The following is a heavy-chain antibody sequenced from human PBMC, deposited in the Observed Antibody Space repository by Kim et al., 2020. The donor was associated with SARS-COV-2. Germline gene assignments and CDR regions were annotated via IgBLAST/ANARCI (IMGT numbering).Heavy chain of an antibody. V-gene: IGHV1-2*06. CDR1: GYTFTGYY. Sequence: ASVKVSCKASGYTFTGYYMHWVRQAPGQGLEWMGRINPNSGGTNYAQKFQGRVTMTRDTSISTAYMELSRLRSDDTAVYYCARDQDSSGWFDPDYYFDYWGQGTLVTVSS. D-gene: IGHD6-19*01. J-gene: IGHJ4*02. CDR2: INPNSGGT. CDR3: ARDQDSSGWFDPDYYFDY.